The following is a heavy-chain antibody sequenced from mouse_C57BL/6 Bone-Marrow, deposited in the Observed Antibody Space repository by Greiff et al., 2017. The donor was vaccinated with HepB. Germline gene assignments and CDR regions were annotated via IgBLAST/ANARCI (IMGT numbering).Heavy chain of an antibody. CDR2: INPYNGGT. Sequence: VQLQQSGPVLVKPGASVKMSCKASGYTFTDYYMNWVKQSHGKSLEWIGVINPYNGGTSYNQKFKGKATLTVDKSSSTAYMELNSLTSEDSAVYYCARGEFITTVVATPHFDYWGQGTTLTVSS. D-gene: IGHD1-1*01. CDR1: GYTFTDYY. V-gene: IGHV1-19*01. CDR3: ARGEFITTVVATPHFDY. J-gene: IGHJ2*01.